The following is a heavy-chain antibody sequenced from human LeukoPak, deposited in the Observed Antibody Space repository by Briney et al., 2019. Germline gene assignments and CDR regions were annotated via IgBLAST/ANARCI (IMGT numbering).Heavy chain of an antibody. J-gene: IGHJ6*03. V-gene: IGHV1-2*02. CDR3: ARDSSEVSIFGVVLYYYYYMDV. CDR1: GYTFTGYY. D-gene: IGHD3-3*01. Sequence: ASVKVSCKASGYTFTGYYMHWVRQAPGQGLEWMGWINPNIGGTNYAQKFQGRVTMTGEPSISTAYMELSRLRSDDTAVYYCARDSSEVSIFGVVLYYYYYMDVWGKGTTVTVSS. CDR2: INPNIGGT.